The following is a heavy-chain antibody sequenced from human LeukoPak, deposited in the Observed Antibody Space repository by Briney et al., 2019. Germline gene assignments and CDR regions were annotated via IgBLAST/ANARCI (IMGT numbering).Heavy chain of an antibody. CDR2: INPNSGGT. Sequence: GASVKVSCTASGYTFTGYYMHWVRQAPGQGLEWMGWINPNSGGTNYAQKFQGRVTMTRDTSISTAYMELSRLRSDDTAVYYCARADYGDYLATWFDPWGQGTLVTVSS. CDR3: ARADYGDYLATWFDP. V-gene: IGHV1-2*02. J-gene: IGHJ5*02. D-gene: IGHD4-17*01. CDR1: GYTFTGYY.